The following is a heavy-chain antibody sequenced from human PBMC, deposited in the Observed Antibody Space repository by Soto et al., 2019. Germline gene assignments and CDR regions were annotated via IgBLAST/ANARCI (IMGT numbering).Heavy chain of an antibody. CDR2: IRSKAYGGTT. D-gene: IGHD3-3*01. V-gene: IGHV3-49*04. CDR3: TRPSVRGSGWYYYGMDV. Sequence: RRLSCTASGFTFGDYAMSWVRQAPGKGLEWVGFIRSKAYGGTTEYAASVKGRFTISRDDSKSIAYLQMNSLKTEDTAVYYCTRPSVRGSGWYYYGMDVWGQGTTVTVSS. CDR1: GFTFGDYA. J-gene: IGHJ6*02.